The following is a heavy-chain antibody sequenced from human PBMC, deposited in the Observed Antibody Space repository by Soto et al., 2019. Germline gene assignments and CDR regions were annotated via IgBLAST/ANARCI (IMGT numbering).Heavy chain of an antibody. J-gene: IGHJ6*02. D-gene: IGHD5-12*01. V-gene: IGHV1-69*12. CDR3: ARDKDRLPLGGNYYYILDV. CDR1: GGTFRNSA. Sequence: QVQLEQSGAEVKKPGSSVKVSCKASGGTFRNSAISWVRQAPGQGLEWMGGIMPIFRTPDYAQNFQGRVTITADESTSTAYMELSGLRSDDTAVYYCARDKDRLPLGGNYYYILDVWGQGTTVTVSS. CDR2: IMPIFRTP.